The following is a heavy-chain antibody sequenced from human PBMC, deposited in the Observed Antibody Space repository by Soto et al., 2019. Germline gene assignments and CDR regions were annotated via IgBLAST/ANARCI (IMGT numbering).Heavy chain of an antibody. CDR3: ERGGPGGACDI. Sequence: EVRLVESGGNLVQPGGSLRLSCAASGFTFSTYWMTWVRQAPGKGLEWVANIKEDGSEKYYVDSVKGRFTISRDNVKKSLYLQMDSLRAEDTALYYGERGGPGGACDIWGQGTMVTVSS. D-gene: IGHD3-10*01. V-gene: IGHV3-7*01. CDR2: IKEDGSEK. J-gene: IGHJ3*02. CDR1: GFTFSTYW.